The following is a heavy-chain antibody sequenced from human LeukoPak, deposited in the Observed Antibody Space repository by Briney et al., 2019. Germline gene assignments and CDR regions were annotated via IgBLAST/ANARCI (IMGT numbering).Heavy chain of an antibody. D-gene: IGHD6-19*01. CDR3: AREGQWNRYFDY. Sequence: APVKVSCKASGYTFTGYYMHWVRQAPGQGLEWMGWINPNSGGTNYAQKFQGRVTMTRDTSISTAYMELSRLRSDDTAVYYCAREGQWNRYFDYWGQGTLVTVSS. V-gene: IGHV1-2*02. CDR1: GYTFTGYY. CDR2: INPNSGGT. J-gene: IGHJ4*02.